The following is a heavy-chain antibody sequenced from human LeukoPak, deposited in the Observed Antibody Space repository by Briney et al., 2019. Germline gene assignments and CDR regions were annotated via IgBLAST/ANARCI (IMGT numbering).Heavy chain of an antibody. CDR1: GGSISGYF. V-gene: IGHV4-59*01. CDR3: AKDLGVLWFGELLD. D-gene: IGHD3-10*01. Sequence: SETLSLTCTVSGGSISGYFWSWIRQPPGKGLEWIGYIFYSGRTNYNPSLKSRVTISVDMSKNQFSLNLTSVTAADTAVYYCAKDLGVLWFGELLDWGQGTLVTVSS. J-gene: IGHJ4*02. CDR2: IFYSGRT.